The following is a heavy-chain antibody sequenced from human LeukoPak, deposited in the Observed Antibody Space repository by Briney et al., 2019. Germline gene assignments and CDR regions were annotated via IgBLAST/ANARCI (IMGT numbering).Heavy chain of an antibody. CDR3: ARGFSEDYGDYFDY. CDR2: ISSSSSTI. V-gene: IGHV3-48*04. Sequence: GGSLRLSCAASGFTFSSYSMNWVRQAPGKGLEWVSYISSSSSTIYYADSVKGRFTISRDNAKNSLYLQMNSLRAEDTAVYYCARGFSEDYGDYFDYWGQGTLVTVSS. J-gene: IGHJ4*02. D-gene: IGHD4-17*01. CDR1: GFTFSSYS.